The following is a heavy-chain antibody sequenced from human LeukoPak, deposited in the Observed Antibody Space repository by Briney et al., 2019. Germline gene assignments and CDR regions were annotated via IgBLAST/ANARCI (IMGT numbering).Heavy chain of an antibody. CDR1: GFTFSSYS. CDR3: ARDLGATHYYFDY. D-gene: IGHD1-26*01. J-gene: IGHJ4*02. V-gene: IGHV3-21*01. CDR2: ISSSSSYI. Sequence: PGGSLRLSCAASGFTFSSYSMNWVRQAPGKGLEWVSSISSSSSYIYYADSVKDRFTISRDNAKNSLYLQMNSLRAEDTAVYYCARDLGATHYYFDYWGQGTLVTVSS.